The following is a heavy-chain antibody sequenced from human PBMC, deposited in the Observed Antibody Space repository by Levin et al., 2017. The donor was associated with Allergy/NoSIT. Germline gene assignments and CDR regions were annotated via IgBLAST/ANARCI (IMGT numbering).Heavy chain of an antibody. CDR1: GFTFSSYS. J-gene: IGHJ4*02. Sequence: LSLTCAASGFTFSSYSMNWVRQAPGKGLEWVSYISSSSTIYYADSVKGRFTISRDNAKNSLYLQMNSLRDEDTAVYYCARDGTWGIVVVPAARIDYWGQGTLVTVSS. V-gene: IGHV3-48*02. CDR3: ARDGTWGIVVVPAARIDY. CDR2: ISSSSTI. D-gene: IGHD2-2*01.